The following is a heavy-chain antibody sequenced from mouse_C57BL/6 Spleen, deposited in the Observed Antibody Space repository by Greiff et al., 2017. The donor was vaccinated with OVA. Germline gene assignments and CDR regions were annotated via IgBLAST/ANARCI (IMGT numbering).Heavy chain of an antibody. CDR2: INYDGSST. J-gene: IGHJ1*03. CDR1: GFTFSDYY. D-gene: IGHD1-1*01. V-gene: IGHV5-16*01. Sequence: EVKVVESEGGLVQPGSSMKLSCTASGFTFSDYYMAWVRQVPEKGLEWVANINYDGSSTYYLDSLKSRFIISRDNAKNILYLQMSSVKSEDTATYYCAKGGYYGSYFDVWGTGTTVTVSS. CDR3: AKGGYYGSYFDV.